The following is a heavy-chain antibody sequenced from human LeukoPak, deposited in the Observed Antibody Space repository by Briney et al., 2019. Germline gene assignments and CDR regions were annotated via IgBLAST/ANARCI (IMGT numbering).Heavy chain of an antibody. CDR3: TRDRGTTYASDI. CDR2: INPNSGDT. Sequence: ASVKVSCKASGYTFTDYYMHWVRQAPGQGLEWMGRINPNSGDTNYAQKFQGRVTMTRDTSIKIAYMELRRLRSDDTAMYYCTRDRGTTYASDIWGRGTMVTVPS. D-gene: IGHD4-17*01. J-gene: IGHJ3*02. V-gene: IGHV1-2*06. CDR1: GYTFTDYY.